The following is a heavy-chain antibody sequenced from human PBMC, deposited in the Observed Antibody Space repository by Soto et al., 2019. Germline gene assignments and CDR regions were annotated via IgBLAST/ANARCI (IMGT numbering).Heavy chain of an antibody. J-gene: IGHJ4*02. CDR2: IYYSGST. CDR1: GGSISSSSYY. D-gene: IGHD2-15*01. V-gene: IGHV4-39*01. CDR3: ATQKGALGYCSGGSCYAFDY. Sequence: SETLSLTCTVSGGSISSSSYYWGWIRQPPGKWLEWIGSIYYSGSTYYNPSLKSRVTISVDTSKNQFSLKLSSVTAADTAVYYCATQKGALGYCSGGSCYAFDYWGQGTLVTVSS.